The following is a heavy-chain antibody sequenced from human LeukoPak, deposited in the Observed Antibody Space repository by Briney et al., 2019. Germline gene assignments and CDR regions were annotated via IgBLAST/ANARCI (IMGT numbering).Heavy chain of an antibody. CDR1: GYSFTNKW. CDR3: ATYAGTSSKYFQH. J-gene: IGHJ1*01. CDR2: ILPGDSDT. Sequence: GESLKISRKGSGYSFTNKWIGWVRQMPGKGLEWMGIILPGDSDTRYSPSFQGQVTISADKSINTAYVQWSSLKASDTAMYYCATYAGTSSKYFQHWGQGTLVTVSS. D-gene: IGHD3-10*01. V-gene: IGHV5-51*01.